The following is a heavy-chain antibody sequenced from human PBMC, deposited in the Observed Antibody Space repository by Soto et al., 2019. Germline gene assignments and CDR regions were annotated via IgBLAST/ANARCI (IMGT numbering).Heavy chain of an antibody. CDR3: AKHLIGGRLQSPFDL. Sequence: PGGSLRLSCAVSGFSFGTYTVNWVRQAPGMGLEWVSGLSDSVGTTHYAYSVKGRFTISSDKSKNTLYLQMNNLRAEDTAVYYCAKHLIGGRLQSPFDLWGQGTQVTVSS. CDR1: GFSFGTYT. V-gene: IGHV3-23*01. J-gene: IGHJ4*02. CDR2: LSDSVGTT. D-gene: IGHD3-22*01.